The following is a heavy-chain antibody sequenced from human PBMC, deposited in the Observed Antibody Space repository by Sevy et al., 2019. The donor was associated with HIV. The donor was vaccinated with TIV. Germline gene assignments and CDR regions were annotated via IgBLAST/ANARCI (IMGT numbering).Heavy chain of an antibody. CDR2: ISGSGGST. J-gene: IGHJ4*02. Sequence: GGSLRLSCAASGFTFSSYAMSWVRQAPGKGLEWVPAISGSGGSTYYADSVKGRFTISRDNSKNTLYLQMNSLRAEDTAVYYCAKGDYYDSSGYYLHYWGQGTLVTVSS. CDR3: AKGDYYDSSGYYLHY. D-gene: IGHD3-22*01. CDR1: GFTFSSYA. V-gene: IGHV3-23*01.